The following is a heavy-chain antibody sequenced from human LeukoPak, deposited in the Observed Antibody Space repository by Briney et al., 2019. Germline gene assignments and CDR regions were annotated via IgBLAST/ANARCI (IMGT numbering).Heavy chain of an antibody. CDR2: INIYNGNT. CDR3: ARDPTSRNENVRAWFDP. Sequence: ASLKVSCKASGYTFTSFGFSWLRQAPGQGLELMGCINIYNGNTYYAQKFQSRIALTTDSATGTAYLELRRLTPDDTAVYYCARDPTSRNENVRAWFDPWGQGTLVSVSS. J-gene: IGHJ5*02. CDR1: GYTFTSFG. V-gene: IGHV1-18*01. D-gene: IGHD2/OR15-2a*01.